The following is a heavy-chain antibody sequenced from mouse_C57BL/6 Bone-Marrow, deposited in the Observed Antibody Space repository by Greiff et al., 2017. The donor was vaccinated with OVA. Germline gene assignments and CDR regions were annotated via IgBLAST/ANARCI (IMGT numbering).Heavy chain of an antibody. CDR2: IWSDGST. Sequence: VKLMESGPGLVAPSQSLSITCTVSGFSLTSYGVHWVRQPPGKGLEWLVVIWSDGSTTYNSALKSRLSISKDNAKSQVFLKMNSLQTDDTSMYYCARPYGKGYAMDYWGQGTSVTVSS. CDR1: GFSLTSYG. CDR3: ARPYGKGYAMDY. D-gene: IGHD2-10*02. V-gene: IGHV2-6*03. J-gene: IGHJ4*01.